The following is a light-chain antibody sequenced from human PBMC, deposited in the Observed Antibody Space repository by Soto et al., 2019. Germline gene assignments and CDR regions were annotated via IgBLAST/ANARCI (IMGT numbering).Light chain of an antibody. J-gene: IGKJ5*01. CDR2: GAS. CDR3: QKYGGPSIT. Sequence: EIVLTQSPGTLSLSPGERGTLSCRASQIIVGNNLAWYQQKPGQAPRLLMYGASSRATGIPDRFSGSGTGTDFTLTISRLEPEDFAVYYCQKYGGPSITFGQGTRLEMK. V-gene: IGKV3-20*01. CDR1: QIIVGNN.